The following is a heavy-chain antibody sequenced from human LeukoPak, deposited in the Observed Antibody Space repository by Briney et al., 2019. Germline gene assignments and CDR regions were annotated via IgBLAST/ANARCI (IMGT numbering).Heavy chain of an antibody. D-gene: IGHD3-16*01. CDR1: GFTFSSYE. CDR2: ISSSSITI. Sequence: PGGSLRLSXAASGFTFSSYEMNWVRQAPGKGLEWVSHISSSSITIYYADSVKGRFTISRDNVKNSLYLQMNSLRAEDTAVYYCAWGGRGTFDYWGQGTLVTVSS. J-gene: IGHJ4*02. V-gene: IGHV3-48*03. CDR3: AWGGRGTFDY.